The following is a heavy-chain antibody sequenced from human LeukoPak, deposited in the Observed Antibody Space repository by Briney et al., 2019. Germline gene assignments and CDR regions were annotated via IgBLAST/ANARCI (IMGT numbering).Heavy chain of an antibody. CDR2: ISSSSSYI. CDR3: AKGQSSSPAEDCFDY. Sequence: KAGGSLRLSCAASGFTFSSYSMNWVRPAPGKGLEWVSSISSSSSYIYYADSVKGRFTISRDNAKNSLYLQMNSLRAEDTAVYYCAKGQSSSPAEDCFDYWGQGTLVTVSS. J-gene: IGHJ4*02. CDR1: GFTFSSYS. V-gene: IGHV3-21*04. D-gene: IGHD6-6*01.